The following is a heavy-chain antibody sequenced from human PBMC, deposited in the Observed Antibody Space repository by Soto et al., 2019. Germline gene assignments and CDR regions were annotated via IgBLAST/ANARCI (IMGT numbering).Heavy chain of an antibody. Sequence: PSETLSLTFSVSDYSITYGYYWGLIRQPPGKWLDWIVRIYYSCNTYYNPALKSRPTIQVDTSKTHFPRKLNSVPAADRALYYWARRGHGSGLNCFDSWGQETLVT. CDR1: DYSITYGYY. CDR2: IYYSCNT. D-gene: IGHD3-10*01. V-gene: IGHV4-38-2*01. CDR3: ARRGHGSGLNCFDS. J-gene: IGHJ5*01.